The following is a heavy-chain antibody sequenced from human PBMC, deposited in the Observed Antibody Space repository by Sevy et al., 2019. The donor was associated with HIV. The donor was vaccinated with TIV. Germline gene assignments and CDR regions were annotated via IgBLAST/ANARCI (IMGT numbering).Heavy chain of an antibody. CDR2: ISYDGSNK. CDR3: AKGSGSSSSYVSVDY. CDR1: GFTFSSYG. J-gene: IGHJ4*02. Sequence: GGSLRLSCAASGFTFSSYGMHWVRQAPGKGLEWVAVISYDGSNKYYADSVKGRFTISRDNSKNTRYLQMNSLRAEVTAVYYCAKGSGSSSSYVSVDYWGQGTLVTVSS. D-gene: IGHD6-13*01. V-gene: IGHV3-30*18.